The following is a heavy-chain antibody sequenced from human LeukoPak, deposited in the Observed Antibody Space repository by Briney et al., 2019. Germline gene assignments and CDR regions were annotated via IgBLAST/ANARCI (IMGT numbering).Heavy chain of an antibody. D-gene: IGHD3-10*01. J-gene: IGHJ6*02. V-gene: IGHV4-61*02. CDR3: ARQYYYGSGSFRYYYYGMDV. CDR2: IYTSGST. Sequence: PSQTLSLTCTVSGGSISSGSYYWSWIRQPAGKGLEWIGRIYTSGSTNYNPSLRSRVTISVDTSKNQFSLKLSSVTAADTAVYYCARQYYYGSGSFRYYYYGMDVWGQGTTVTVSS. CDR1: GGSISSGSYY.